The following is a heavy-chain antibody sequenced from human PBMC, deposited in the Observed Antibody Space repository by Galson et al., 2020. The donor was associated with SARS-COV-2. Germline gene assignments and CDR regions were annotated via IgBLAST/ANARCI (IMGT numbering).Heavy chain of an antibody. CDR3: TTSRDIVVVVNTTPDAFDV. CDR2: ITSKRYGGTA. V-gene: IGHV3-49*04. CDR1: GFSFSDYA. D-gene: IGHD2-15*01. Sequence: TGGSLRLSCTVSGFSFSDYAFNWVRQAPGKGLEWVGFITSKRYGGTADYAGSVQGRLTISRDDYKSIAYLHMNSLKTEDTAVYYCTTSRDIVVVVNTTPDAFDVWGQGTVVTVSS. J-gene: IGHJ3*01.